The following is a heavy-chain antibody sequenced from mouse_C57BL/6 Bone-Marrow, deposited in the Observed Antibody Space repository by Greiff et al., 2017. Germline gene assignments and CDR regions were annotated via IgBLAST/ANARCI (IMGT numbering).Heavy chain of an antibody. Sequence: QVQLQQPGAELVKPGASVKMSCKASGYTFTSYWITWVKQRPGQGLEWIGDIYPGSGSTNYNEKFKSKAALTVDTSSSTAYMQLSSLTSEDSAVYYCARWDGNYVGDYWGQGTTLTVSS. V-gene: IGHV1-55*01. CDR2: IYPGSGST. D-gene: IGHD2-1*01. CDR1: GYTFTSYW. CDR3: ARWDGNYVGDY. J-gene: IGHJ2*01.